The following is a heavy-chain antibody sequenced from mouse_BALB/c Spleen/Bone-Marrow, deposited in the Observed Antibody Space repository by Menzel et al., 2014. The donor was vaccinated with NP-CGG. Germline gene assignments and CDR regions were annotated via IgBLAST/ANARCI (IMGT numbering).Heavy chain of an antibody. CDR3: ARNTQFAY. CDR2: IDPANGNT. J-gene: IGHJ3*01. D-gene: IGHD5-1-1*01. CDR1: GFNIKDTY. Sequence: VQLQQSGAELVKPGASVKLSCTASGFNIKDTYMHWVKQRPEQGLEWIGRIDPANGNTKYDPKFQGKATITADTSSNTAYLQLSSLTSGDTAVYYCARNTQFAYWGQGTLVTVSA. V-gene: IGHV14-3*02.